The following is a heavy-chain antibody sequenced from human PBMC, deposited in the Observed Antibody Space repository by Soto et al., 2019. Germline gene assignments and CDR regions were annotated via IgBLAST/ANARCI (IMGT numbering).Heavy chain of an antibody. J-gene: IGHJ4*02. CDR2: IFYSGST. D-gene: IGHD2-8*01. CDR3: VHHGGVPYYHDF. CDR1: GGSLSSSPW. V-gene: IGHV4-4*02. Sequence: QVQLQESGPGLVNPSGPLSPTCVVSGGSLSSSPWGSWVRQPPGKTLEWLGEIFYSGSTKYNPSLNSRVTISADQSKNDFSLRLSSVTAADTAVYYCVHHGGVPYYHDFWGQGMLVTVSS.